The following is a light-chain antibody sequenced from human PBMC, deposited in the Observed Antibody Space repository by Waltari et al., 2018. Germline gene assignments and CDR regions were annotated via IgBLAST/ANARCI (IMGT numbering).Light chain of an antibody. CDR3: AAWDDSLNGRWV. V-gene: IGLV1-44*01. CDR1: YSNIGNNV. J-gene: IGLJ3*02. CDR2: RNE. Sequence: QSVLTQPPSASGTPGQRVTIPCSGTYSNIGNNVVNWYQQLPGTAPNLLIYRNELRPSGVPDLFSGSKSGSAASLAISGLHSEDEADYYCAAWDDSLNGRWVFGGGTKVTVL.